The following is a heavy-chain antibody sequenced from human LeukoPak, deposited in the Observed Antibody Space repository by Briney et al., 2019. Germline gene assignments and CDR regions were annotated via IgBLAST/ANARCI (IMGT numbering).Heavy chain of an antibody. D-gene: IGHD3-3*01. CDR1: GFTFSDYY. Sequence: NAGGSLRLSCAASGFTFSDYYMSWIRQAPGKGLEWVSYISSSGSTIYYADSVKGRFTISRDNYKNTLYLQMNSLRAEDTAVYYCAKVDGITIFEVFDYWGQGTLVTVSS. CDR2: ISSSGSTI. CDR3: AKVDGITIFEVFDY. V-gene: IGHV3-11*01. J-gene: IGHJ4*02.